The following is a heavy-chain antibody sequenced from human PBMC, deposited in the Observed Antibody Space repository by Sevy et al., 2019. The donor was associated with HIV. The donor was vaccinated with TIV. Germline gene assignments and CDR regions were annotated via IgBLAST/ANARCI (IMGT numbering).Heavy chain of an antibody. V-gene: IGHV3-66*01. CDR3: TRDQWDPGSGSFYFAS. CDR1: GFSVRGNS. D-gene: IGHD3-10*01. Sequence: GGSLRLSCAASGFSVRGNSMSWVRQAPGQGLEWVSVISAGISTYYSESVKGRFTISRDISGNMVYLQMNSLRAEDTADYYCTRDQWDPGSGSFYFASWGQGTLVTVSS. J-gene: IGHJ4*02. CDR2: ISAGIST.